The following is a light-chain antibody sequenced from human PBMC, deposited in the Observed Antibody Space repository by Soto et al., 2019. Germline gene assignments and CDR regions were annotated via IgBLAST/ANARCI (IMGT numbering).Light chain of an antibody. V-gene: IGLV1-40*01. J-gene: IGLJ2*01. CDR2: GHS. CDR1: SSHIGAGYD. Sequence: QSVLTQPPSVSGAPGQRVTISCTGSSSHIGAGYDVHWYQQLPGTAPKLLIYGHSNRPSGVPDRFSGSKSGTSASLAITGLQAEDEADYYCQSYDSSLSGSGVVFGGGTQLTV. CDR3: QSYDSSLSGSGVV.